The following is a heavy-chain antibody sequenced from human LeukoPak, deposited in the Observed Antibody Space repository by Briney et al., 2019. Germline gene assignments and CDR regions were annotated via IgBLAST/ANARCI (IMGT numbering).Heavy chain of an antibody. V-gene: IGHV4-59*01. D-gene: IGHD2-15*01. CDR2: IYYSGST. CDR3: VRASADSGGAFDV. Sequence: PSETLSLTCTVSGGSISSYYWSWIRQPPGKGLEWIGYIYYSGSTNYNPSLKSRVTISVDTSKNQFCLKLSSMTAADTAIYYCVRASADSGGAFDVWGHGTVVTVSS. CDR1: GGSISSYY. J-gene: IGHJ3*01.